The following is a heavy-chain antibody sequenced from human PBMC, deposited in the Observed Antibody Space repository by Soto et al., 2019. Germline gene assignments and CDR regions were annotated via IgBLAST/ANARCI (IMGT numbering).Heavy chain of an antibody. CDR1: GFTFSDYA. Sequence: GGSLRLSCAASGFTFSDYAMTWVRQAPGKGLEWVSGISGSGGSIYSADSVKGRFTISRDSSKNTLYLQMNSLRVEDTAVYYCAKGVSSSAYSDFDYWGQGTLVTVSS. J-gene: IGHJ4*02. D-gene: IGHD3-22*01. V-gene: IGHV3-23*01. CDR2: ISGSGGSI. CDR3: AKGVSSSAYSDFDY.